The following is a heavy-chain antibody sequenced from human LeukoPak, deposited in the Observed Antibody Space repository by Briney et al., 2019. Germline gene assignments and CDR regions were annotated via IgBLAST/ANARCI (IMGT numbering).Heavy chain of an antibody. D-gene: IGHD2-8*01. V-gene: IGHV1-69*13. Sequence: SVKVSCKASGGTFSSYAISWVRQAPGQGLEWMGGIIPIFGTANYAQKFQGRVTITADESTSTAYMELSSLRSEDTAVYYCARAVPLVMVYEEIIPLPYYYYYGMDVWGQGTTVTVSS. J-gene: IGHJ6*02. CDR1: GGTFSSYA. CDR2: IIPIFGTA. CDR3: ARAVPLVMVYEEIIPLPYYYYYGMDV.